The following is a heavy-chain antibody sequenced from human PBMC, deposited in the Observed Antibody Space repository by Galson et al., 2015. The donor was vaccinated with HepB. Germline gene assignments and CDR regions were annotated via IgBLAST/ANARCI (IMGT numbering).Heavy chain of an antibody. Sequence: QSGAEVKKPGESLMISCKGSGYTFTTYWIGWVRQMPGGGLEGMGIIYPSDSDTRYSASFPGQVTISADKAASTAYLQWSSLKASDTSMYSCARQYNAYDYWGQGTLVTVSS. CDR1: GYTFTTYW. J-gene: IGHJ4*02. CDR2: IYPSDSDT. V-gene: IGHV5-51*01. D-gene: IGHD5-12*01. CDR3: ARQYNAYDY.